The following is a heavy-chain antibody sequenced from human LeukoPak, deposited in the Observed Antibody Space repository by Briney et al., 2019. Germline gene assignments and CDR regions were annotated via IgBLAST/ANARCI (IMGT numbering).Heavy chain of an antibody. Sequence: KPSETLSLTCTVSGGSISSYYWSWIRQPPGKGLEWIGYISDSVSTNYNPSLKSRVSISVYTSNNQFSLKLSSVTAADTAVYYCARGQQQLSRWGQGTLVTVSS. V-gene: IGHV4-59*01. CDR3: ARGQQQLSR. D-gene: IGHD6-13*01. CDR1: GGSISSYY. CDR2: ISDSVST. J-gene: IGHJ4*02.